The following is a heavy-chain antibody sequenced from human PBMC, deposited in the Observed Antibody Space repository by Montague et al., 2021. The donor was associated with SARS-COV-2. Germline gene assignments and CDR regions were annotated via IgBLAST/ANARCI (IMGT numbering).Heavy chain of an antibody. J-gene: IGHJ3*02. CDR2: INYSGST. CDR3: ARADITIVRGVNRWAFDI. D-gene: IGHD3-10*01. Sequence: SETLSLTCTVSGGSISRYYWSWIRQPPGKGPEWIGYINYSGSTNYYPSLKSRVTISVDTSKNQFSLKLSSVTAADTAVYYCARADITIVRGVNRWAFDIWGQGTMVSVSS. CDR1: GGSISRYY. V-gene: IGHV4-59*01.